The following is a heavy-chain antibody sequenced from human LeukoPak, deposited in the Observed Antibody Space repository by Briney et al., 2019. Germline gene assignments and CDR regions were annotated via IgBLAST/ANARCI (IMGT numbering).Heavy chain of an antibody. CDR3: AKSGRRNDFWSGYFDY. CDR2: ISGSGGSA. V-gene: IGHV3-23*01. CDR1: GFTFSSYA. D-gene: IGHD3-3*01. Sequence: GGSLRLSCAASGFTFSSYAMSWVRQAPGKGLEWVSAISGSGGSAYYADSVKGRFTISRDNSKNTLYLQMNSLRAEDTAVYYCAKSGRRNDFWSGYFDYWGQGTLVTVSS. J-gene: IGHJ4*02.